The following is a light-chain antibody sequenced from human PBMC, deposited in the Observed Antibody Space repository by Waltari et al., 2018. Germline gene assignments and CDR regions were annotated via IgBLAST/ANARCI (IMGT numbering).Light chain of an antibody. V-gene: IGKV3-20*01. CDR1: QTVSKNY. J-gene: IGKJ4*01. CDR3: QQCAMSPLT. Sequence: EIVLTQSPGTLSLSPGERATLSCRASQTVSKNYLALYQQKPGQAPRLLIDDASNRATGIPDRFSGSGSGTDFTLTISRLEPEDFAVYYCQQCAMSPLTFGGGTKVEI. CDR2: DAS.